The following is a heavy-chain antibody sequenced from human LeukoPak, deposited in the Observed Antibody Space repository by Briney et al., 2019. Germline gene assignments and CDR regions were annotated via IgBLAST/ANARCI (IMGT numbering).Heavy chain of an antibody. Sequence: TGGSVRLSCAASGYTFSDHYMAWVRQAPGEGLEWVGRTRNKANSYTTEYAASVKGRFTISRDDSKNSLYLQMNSLKTEDTAVYYCARGGSYGVYYFDYWGQGTLVPVSS. CDR2: TRNKANSYTT. J-gene: IGHJ4*02. CDR3: ARGGSYGVYYFDY. D-gene: IGHD4-17*01. V-gene: IGHV3-72*01. CDR1: GYTFSDHY.